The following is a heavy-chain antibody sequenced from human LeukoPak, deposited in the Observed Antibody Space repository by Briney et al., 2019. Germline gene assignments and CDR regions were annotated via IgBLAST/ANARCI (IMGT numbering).Heavy chain of an antibody. CDR1: GFTFSSYA. CDR3: AKDEVPCSGGSCYSAWAFDI. J-gene: IGHJ3*02. D-gene: IGHD2-15*01. V-gene: IGHV3-23*01. Sequence: GGSLRLSCAASGFTFSSYAMSWVRQAPGKGLEWVSGISGSGGSTYYADSVKGRFTISRDNSKNTLYLQMNSLRAEDTAVYYCAKDEVPCSGGSCYSAWAFDIWGQGTMVTVSS. CDR2: ISGSGGST.